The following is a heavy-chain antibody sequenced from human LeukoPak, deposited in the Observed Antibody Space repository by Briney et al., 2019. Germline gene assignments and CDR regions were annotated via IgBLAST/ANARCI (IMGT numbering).Heavy chain of an antibody. J-gene: IGHJ6*02. V-gene: IGHV4-59*01. CDR3: ARASGYSYPYYYGMDV. CDR1: GGSISSYY. Sequence: SETLSLTCTVFGGSISSYYWSWIRQPPGKGLEWIGYIYYSGSTNYNPSLKSRVTISVDTSKNQFSLKLSSVTAADTAVYYCARASGYSYPYYYGMDVWGQGTTVTVSS. CDR2: IYYSGST. D-gene: IGHD5-18*01.